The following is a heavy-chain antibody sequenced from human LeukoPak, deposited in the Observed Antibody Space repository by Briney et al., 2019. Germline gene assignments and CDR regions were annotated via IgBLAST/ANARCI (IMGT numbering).Heavy chain of an antibody. CDR3: ARVTRAEYGSGSYIPNASPYYFDY. CDR1: GFTFSSYA. CDR2: ISYDGSNK. J-gene: IGHJ4*02. Sequence: GGSLRLSCAASGFTFSSYAMHWVRQAPGKGLEWVAVISYDGSNKYYADSVKGRFTVSRDNAKNSSYLQMNSLRAEDTAVYYCARVTRAEYGSGSYIPNASPYYFDYWGQGTLVTVSS. V-gene: IGHV3-30-3*01. D-gene: IGHD3-10*01.